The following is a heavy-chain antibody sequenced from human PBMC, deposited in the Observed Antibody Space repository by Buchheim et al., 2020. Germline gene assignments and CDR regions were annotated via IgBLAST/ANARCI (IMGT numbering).Heavy chain of an antibody. CDR2: INPEGSTT. CDR1: EFTSRRYW. V-gene: IGHV3-74*01. CDR3: AGAPDCGGGSCYGYHYYGLDV. D-gene: IGHD2-15*01. J-gene: IGHJ6*02. Sequence: EVQLVESGGGLVQTGGSLRLSCAASEFTSRRYWVHWVRQAPGKGLVRVSRINPEGSTTTYADSVTGRFTISRDDGKNGVYLQMNSLRAEDTALYYCAGAPDCGGGSCYGYHYYGLDVWGQG.